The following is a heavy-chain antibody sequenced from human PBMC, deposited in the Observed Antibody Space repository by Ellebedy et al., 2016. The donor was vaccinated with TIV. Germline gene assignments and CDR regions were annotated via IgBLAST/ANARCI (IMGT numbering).Heavy chain of an antibody. D-gene: IGHD3-10*01. CDR3: ARPAGVSWFDP. V-gene: IGHV4-59*01. Sequence: MPSETLSLTCTVSGGSISSYFWSWIRQPPGKGLEWIGYTYYSGSTNYNPSLKSRITISVDTSKNQFSLKLSSVTAADTAVYYCARPAGVSWFDPWGQGTLVTVSS. CDR2: TYYSGST. CDR1: GGSISSYF. J-gene: IGHJ5*02.